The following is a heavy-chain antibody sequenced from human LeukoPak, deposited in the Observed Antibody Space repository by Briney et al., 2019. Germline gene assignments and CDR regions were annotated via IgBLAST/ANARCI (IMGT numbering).Heavy chain of an antibody. CDR3: AREEQRITFGGVIVDAFDI. CDR1: GGSISSGSYY. Sequence: SETLSLTCTVSGGSISSGSYYWSWIRQPAGKGLEWIGRIYTSGSTNYNPSLKSRVTISVDTSKNQFSLKLSSVTAEDTAVYYCAREEQRITFGGVIVDAFDIWGQGTMVTVSS. CDR2: IYTSGST. J-gene: IGHJ3*02. D-gene: IGHD3-16*02. V-gene: IGHV4-61*02.